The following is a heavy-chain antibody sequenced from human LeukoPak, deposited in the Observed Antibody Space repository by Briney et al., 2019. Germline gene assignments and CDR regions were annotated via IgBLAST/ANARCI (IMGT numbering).Heavy chain of an antibody. Sequence: ASVKVSCKASGYTFTSYAMHWVRQAPGQRLEWMGWINAGNGNTKYSQKFPGRVTITRDTSASTAYMELSSLRSEDTAVYYCARVRCSSTSCYSHYYGMDVWGKGTTVTVSS. D-gene: IGHD2-2*01. CDR2: INAGNGNT. CDR1: GYTFTSYA. J-gene: IGHJ6*04. V-gene: IGHV1-3*01. CDR3: ARVRCSSTSCYSHYYGMDV.